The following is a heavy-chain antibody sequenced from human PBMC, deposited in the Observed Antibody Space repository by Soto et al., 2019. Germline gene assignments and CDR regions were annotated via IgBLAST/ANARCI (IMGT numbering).Heavy chain of an antibody. CDR3: ARGRAIFGVVIPRFDY. CDR1: GGSFSGYY. D-gene: IGHD3-3*01. V-gene: IGHV4-34*01. CDR2: INHSGST. J-gene: IGHJ4*02. Sequence: SETLSLTCAVYGGSFSGYYWSWIRQPPGKGLEWIGEINHSGSTNYNPSLKSRVTISVDTSKNQFSLKLSSVTAADTAVYYCARGRAIFGVVIPRFDYWGQGTLVTVSS.